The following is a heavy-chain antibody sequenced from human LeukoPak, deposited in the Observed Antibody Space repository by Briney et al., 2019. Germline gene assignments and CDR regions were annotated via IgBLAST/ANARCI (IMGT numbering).Heavy chain of an antibody. V-gene: IGHV3-23*01. J-gene: IGHJ6*03. D-gene: IGHD5-18*01. CDR1: GFTFSSYA. CDR3: AKTADTAMDLPNYYYYYMDV. Sequence: PGGSLRLSCAASGFTFSSYAMSWVRQAPGKGLEWVSAISGSGGSTYYADSVKGRFTISRDNSKNTLYLQMNSLRAEDTAVYYCAKTADTAMDLPNYYYYYMDVWGKGTTVTVSS. CDR2: ISGSGGST.